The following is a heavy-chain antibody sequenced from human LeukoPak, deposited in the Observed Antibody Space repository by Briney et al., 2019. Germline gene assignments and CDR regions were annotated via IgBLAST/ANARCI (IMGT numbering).Heavy chain of an antibody. CDR1: GFTFSAYS. CDR3: ANQEYYYGSGSYYNPLPFDY. CDR2: ISSATTTI. D-gene: IGHD3-10*01. J-gene: IGHJ4*02. V-gene: IGHV3-48*02. Sequence: GGSLRLSCAASGFTFSAYSMNWVRQAPGKVLEWISYISSATTTIHYADSVKGRFTISRDNAKNTLYLQMNSLRDEDTAVYYCANQEYYYGSGSYYNPLPFDYWGQGTQVTVSS.